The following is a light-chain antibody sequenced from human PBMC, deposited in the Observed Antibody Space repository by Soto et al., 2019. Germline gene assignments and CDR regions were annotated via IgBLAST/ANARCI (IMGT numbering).Light chain of an antibody. J-gene: IGLJ1*01. CDR2: EVS. CDR1: SSDVGGYNY. Sequence: QSALTQPASVSGSPGQSITISCTGTSSDVGGYNYVSWYQQHPGKAPKLMIYEVSNRPSGVSNRFSGSKSRNTASLTISGLQAEDEADYSCSSYTSSSTYVFGTGTKLTVL. V-gene: IGLV2-14*01. CDR3: SSYTSSSTYV.